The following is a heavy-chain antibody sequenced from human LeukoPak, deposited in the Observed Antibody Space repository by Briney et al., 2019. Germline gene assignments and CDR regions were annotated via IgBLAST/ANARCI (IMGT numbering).Heavy chain of an antibody. CDR2: LSYDGTSK. V-gene: IGHV3-30-3*01. CDR3: AAGEFFDY. D-gene: IGHD3-10*01. J-gene: IGHJ4*02. Sequence: GGSLRLSCAASGFTFSSHAMHWVRQAPGKGLEWVAVLSYDGTSKYYADSVRGRFTISRDNSKNTLYLQMNSLRAEDTAVYYCAAGEFFDYWGQGTLVTVSS. CDR1: GFTFSSHA.